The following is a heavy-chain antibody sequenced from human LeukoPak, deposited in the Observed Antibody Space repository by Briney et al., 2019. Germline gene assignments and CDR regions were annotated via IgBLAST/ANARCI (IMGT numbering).Heavy chain of an antibody. D-gene: IGHD6-13*01. Sequence: EPGGSLRLSCAASGFTFSSYGIHWVCQAPGKGLEWVAVVSSDGSIKYYADSGKGRFTISRDTSKNTVYLQMNSLGTEDTAFYYCARGYSSSWLGYFDYWGQGTLVTVSS. CDR1: GFTFSSYG. CDR2: VSSDGSIK. J-gene: IGHJ4*02. V-gene: IGHV3-30*03. CDR3: ARGYSSSWLGYFDY.